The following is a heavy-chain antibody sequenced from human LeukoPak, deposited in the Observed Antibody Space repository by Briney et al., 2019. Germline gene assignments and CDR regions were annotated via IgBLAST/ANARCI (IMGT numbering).Heavy chain of an antibody. Sequence: ASVKVSCKASNYTFTSFGISWVRQAPGQGLEHMGWISTDSGNTNYVQKLQGRVTMTTDTSTSTAYMELRSLTSDDTAVYYCARRSGTFTDFDYWGQGTLVTVSS. CDR3: ARRSGTFTDFDY. CDR1: NYTFTSFG. D-gene: IGHD1-26*01. J-gene: IGHJ4*02. V-gene: IGHV1-18*01. CDR2: ISTDSGNT.